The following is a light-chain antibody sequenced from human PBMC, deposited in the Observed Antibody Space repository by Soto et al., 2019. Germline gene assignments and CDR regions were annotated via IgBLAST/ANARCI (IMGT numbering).Light chain of an antibody. CDR2: EVS. Sequence: QSALTQPPSASGSPGQSVTISCTGTSSDVGGYTYVSWYQQHPGRAPKLLIYEVSKRPSGVPDRFSGSKSGNTASLTVSGLQAEDETEYYCSSYAGRNTVVFGGGTKLTVL. CDR3: SSYAGRNTVV. J-gene: IGLJ3*02. CDR1: SSDVGGYTY. V-gene: IGLV2-8*01.